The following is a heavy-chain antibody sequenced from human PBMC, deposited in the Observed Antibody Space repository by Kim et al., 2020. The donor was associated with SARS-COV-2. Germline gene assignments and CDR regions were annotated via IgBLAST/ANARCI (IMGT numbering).Heavy chain of an antibody. D-gene: IGHD4-4*01. CDR3: AKDRLGEIPSLTTHCFDP. J-gene: IGHJ5*02. Sequence: GGSLRLSCAASGFTFSSYAMSWVRQAPGKGLEWVSGISASGSSTYYADSVKGRFTISRDTSKNTLYLQMNSLRAEDTAVYYCAKDRLGEIPSLTTHCFDPWGQGTLVTVSS. CDR1: GFTFSSYA. V-gene: IGHV3-23*01. CDR2: ISASGSST.